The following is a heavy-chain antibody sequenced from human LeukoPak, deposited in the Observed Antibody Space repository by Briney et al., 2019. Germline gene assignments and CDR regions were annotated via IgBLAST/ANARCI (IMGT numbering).Heavy chain of an antibody. CDR2: INTNTGNP. V-gene: IGHV7-4-1*02. CDR1: GYTFTSYA. D-gene: IGHD2-2*01. CDR3: AHGTMYQLDS. Sequence: ASVKVSCKASGYTFTSYAMNWVRQAPGQGLEWMGWINTNTGNPTYAQGFTGRFVFSLDTSVSTAYLQMNSLRADDTAVYYCAHGTMYQLDSWGQGTLVTVSS. J-gene: IGHJ4*02.